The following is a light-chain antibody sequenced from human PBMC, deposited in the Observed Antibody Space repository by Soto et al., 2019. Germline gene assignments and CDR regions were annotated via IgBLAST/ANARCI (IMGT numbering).Light chain of an antibody. J-gene: IGLJ3*02. V-gene: IGLV2-14*01. CDR2: EVT. Sequence: QSALTQPASVSGSPGQSITISCTGTTSDIGAYNYVSWYQHNPGNAPKLMIYEVTNRPSGVHSRFSGSKSGSTDSLTTTGLQSDDEADYYCSSYTSRGTLVFGGGTQLTVL. CDR3: SSYTSRGTLV. CDR1: TSDIGAYNY.